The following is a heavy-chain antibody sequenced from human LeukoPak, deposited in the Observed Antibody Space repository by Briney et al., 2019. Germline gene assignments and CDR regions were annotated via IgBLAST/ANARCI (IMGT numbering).Heavy chain of an antibody. D-gene: IGHD3-3*02. CDR2: INAGNGNT. CDR3: ARDLGETPRGIFFDY. V-gene: IGHV1-3*01. Sequence: ASVKVSCKASGYTFTSYAMHWVRQAPGQRLEWMGWINAGNGNTKYSQKFQGRVTMTTDTSTSTAYMELRSLRSDDTAVFYCARDLGETPRGIFFDYWGQGTLVTVSS. J-gene: IGHJ4*02. CDR1: GYTFTSYA.